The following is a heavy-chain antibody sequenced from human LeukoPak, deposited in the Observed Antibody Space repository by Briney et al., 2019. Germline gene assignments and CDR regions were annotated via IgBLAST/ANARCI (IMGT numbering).Heavy chain of an antibody. V-gene: IGHV1-8*02. Sequence: ASVKVSCKASGGTFSSYDINWVRQATGQGLEWMGWMNPNSGNTGYAQKFQGRVTMTRNTSISTAYMELSSLRSEDTAVYYCARGQKRSTYYDFWSGYYPPLYFDYWGQGTLVTVSS. J-gene: IGHJ4*02. D-gene: IGHD3-3*01. CDR1: GGTFSSYD. CDR2: MNPNSGNT. CDR3: ARGQKRSTYYDFWSGYYPPLYFDY.